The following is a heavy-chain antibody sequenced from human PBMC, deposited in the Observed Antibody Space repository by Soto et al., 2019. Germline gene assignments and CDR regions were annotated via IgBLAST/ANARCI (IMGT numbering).Heavy chain of an antibody. D-gene: IGHD2-15*01. J-gene: IGHJ4*02. Sequence: SVKGSCRASGYTFTGYYMHWVREAPVQGREWMGWINPNSGGTNYAQKFQGRVTMTRDTSISTAYMELRRLRSDDTAVYYCARGITYCSGGSCYYYFDYWGQGTLVTVSS. V-gene: IGHV1-2*02. CDR2: INPNSGGT. CDR1: GYTFTGYY. CDR3: ARGITYCSGGSCYYYFDY.